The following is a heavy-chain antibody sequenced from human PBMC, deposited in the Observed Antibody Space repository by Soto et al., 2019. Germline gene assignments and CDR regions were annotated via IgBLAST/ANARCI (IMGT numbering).Heavy chain of an antibody. D-gene: IGHD6-13*01. J-gene: IGHJ4*02. CDR1: GFIFRNYG. Sequence: EVQLLESGGGLVKPGGSLRLSCGASGFIFRNYGLSWVRQAPGKGLEWVSDISGSGSVTNYADSVKGRFTISRDNSNNTLSLQMDSLRAEDTAVYYCAKGGVAAARGDFDHWGQGTRVTVSS. V-gene: IGHV3-23*01. CDR3: AKGGVAAARGDFDH. CDR2: ISGSGSVT.